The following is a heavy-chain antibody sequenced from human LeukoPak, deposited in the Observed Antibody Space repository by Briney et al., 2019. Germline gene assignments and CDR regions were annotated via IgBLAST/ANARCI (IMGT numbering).Heavy chain of an antibody. CDR2: IIRNSGSI. Sequence: PGGSLRLSCAASGFTFDDYAMQWVRQAPGKGLEWVSGIIRNSGSIGYADSVKGRFTISRDNAKNSLYLQMNSLRAEDTASYYCAKDSMVRGVISFYYFDYWGQGTLVTVSS. V-gene: IGHV3-9*01. D-gene: IGHD3-10*01. J-gene: IGHJ4*02. CDR1: GFTFDDYA. CDR3: AKDSMVRGVISFYYFDY.